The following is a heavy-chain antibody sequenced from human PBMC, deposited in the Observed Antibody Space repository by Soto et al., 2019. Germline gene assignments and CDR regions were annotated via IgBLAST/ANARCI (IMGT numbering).Heavy chain of an antibody. Sequence: PGASLRLSCAGSGFTVSISYMTWVRQVPGKGLEWVSIRYSDGRSYHAESVKGRFTISTDDSENTLYLQMSSLRAEDTAVYYCAKGKYCPSTTCFDYWGQGT. CDR3: AKGKYCPSTTCFDY. CDR2: RYSDGRS. V-gene: IGHV3-66*01. J-gene: IGHJ4*02. D-gene: IGHD2-2*01. CDR1: GFTVSISY.